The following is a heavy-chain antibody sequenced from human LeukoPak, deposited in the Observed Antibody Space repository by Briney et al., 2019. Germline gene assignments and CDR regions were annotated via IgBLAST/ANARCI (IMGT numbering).Heavy chain of an antibody. V-gene: IGHV3-33*01. J-gene: IGHJ4*02. Sequence: TGGSLRLSCAASGFTFSSYGMHWVRQAPGKGLEWVAVIWYDGSNKYHADSVKSRFTISRDNSKNTLYLQMNSLRDEDTAVYCCARDGLYYYDSSGYHSGLDYWGQGTLVTVSS. D-gene: IGHD3-22*01. CDR3: ARDGLYYYDSSGYHSGLDY. CDR1: GFTFSSYG. CDR2: IWYDGSNK.